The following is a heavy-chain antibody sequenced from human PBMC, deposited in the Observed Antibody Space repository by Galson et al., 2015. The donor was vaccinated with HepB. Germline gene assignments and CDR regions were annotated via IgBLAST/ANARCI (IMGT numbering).Heavy chain of an antibody. D-gene: IGHD5-18*01. J-gene: IGHJ4*02. CDR3: AKIWIQLWLSPFDY. CDR1: GFTFSSYA. Sequence: SLRLSCAASGFTFSSYAMSWVRQAPGKGLEWVSAISGGGGSTYYADSVKGRFTISRDNSKNTLYLQMNSLRAEDTAVYYCAKIWIQLWLSPFDYWGQGTLVTVSS. CDR2: ISGGGGST. V-gene: IGHV3-23*01.